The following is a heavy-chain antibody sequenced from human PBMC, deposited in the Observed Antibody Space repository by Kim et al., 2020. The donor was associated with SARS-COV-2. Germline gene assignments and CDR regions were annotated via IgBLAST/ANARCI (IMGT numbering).Heavy chain of an antibody. V-gene: IGHV3-30*18. J-gene: IGHJ6*02. CDR1: GFTFSSYG. D-gene: IGHD3-3*01. Sequence: GGSLRLSCAASGFTFSSYGMHWVRQAPGKGLEWVAVISYDGSNKYYADSVKGRFTISRDNSKNTLYLQMNSLRAEDTAVYYCAKDHYDFLVPSYGMDVWGQGTTVTVSS. CDR2: ISYDGSNK. CDR3: AKDHYDFLVPSYGMDV.